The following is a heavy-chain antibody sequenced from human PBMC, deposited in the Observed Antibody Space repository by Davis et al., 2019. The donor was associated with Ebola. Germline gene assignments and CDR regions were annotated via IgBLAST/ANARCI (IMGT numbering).Heavy chain of an antibody. CDR3: AREGKIFGLDY. V-gene: IGHV3-30*04. J-gene: IGHJ4*02. CDR2: ISYDGSNK. D-gene: IGHD3-3*01. CDR1: GFTFSSYA. Sequence: GGSLRLSCAASGFTFSSYAMHWVRQAPGKGLKWVAVISYDGSNKYYADSVKGRFTISRDNSKNTLYLQMNSLRAEDTAVYYCAREGKIFGLDYWGQGALVSVSS.